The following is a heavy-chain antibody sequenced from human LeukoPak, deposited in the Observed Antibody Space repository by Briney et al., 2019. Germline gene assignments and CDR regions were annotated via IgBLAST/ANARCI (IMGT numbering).Heavy chain of an antibody. CDR3: ARVEMATIDY. J-gene: IGHJ4*02. V-gene: IGHV3-9*01. CDR1: GFTFDDYA. Sequence: GGSLRLSCAASGFTFDDYAMHWVRQAPGKGLEWVSGISWNSGSIGYADSVKGRFTISRDNAKNSLYLQMNSLRAEDTAVYYCARVEMATIDYWGQGTLVTVSS. D-gene: IGHD5-24*01. CDR2: ISWNSGSI.